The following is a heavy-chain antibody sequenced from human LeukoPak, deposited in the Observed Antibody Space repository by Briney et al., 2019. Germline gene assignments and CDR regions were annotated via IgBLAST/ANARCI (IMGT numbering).Heavy chain of an antibody. V-gene: IGHV3-48*04. CDR3: ARDTRILYDSSGYYFRFDY. CDR2: ISSSSNTI. CDR1: GFTFSSYA. J-gene: IGHJ4*02. D-gene: IGHD3-22*01. Sequence: GGSLRLSCAASGFTFSSYAMNWVRQAPGKGLEWVLYISSSSNTIYYADSVKGRFTISRDNAKNSLYLQMNSLRAEDTAVYYCARDTRILYDSSGYYFRFDYWGQGTLATVSS.